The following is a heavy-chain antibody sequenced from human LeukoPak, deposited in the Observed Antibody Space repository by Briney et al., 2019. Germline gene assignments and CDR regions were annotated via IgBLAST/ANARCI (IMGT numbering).Heavy chain of an antibody. Sequence: GRSLRLSCAASGFTFSSYSMNWVRQAPGKGLEWVSSISSSSYIYYADSVKGRFTISRDNAKNSLYLQMNSLRAEDTAVYYCASGSSGWYLPDYWGQGTLVTVSS. V-gene: IGHV3-21*01. CDR3: ASGSSGWYLPDY. J-gene: IGHJ4*02. CDR2: ISSSSYI. CDR1: GFTFSSYS. D-gene: IGHD6-19*01.